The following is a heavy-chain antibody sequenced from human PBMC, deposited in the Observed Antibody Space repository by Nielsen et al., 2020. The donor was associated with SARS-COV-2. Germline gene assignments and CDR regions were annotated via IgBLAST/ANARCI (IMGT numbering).Heavy chain of an antibody. V-gene: IGHV3-7*01. J-gene: IGHJ6*02. D-gene: IGHD1-14*01. CDR2: IKQDGSEK. Sequence: ESLKISFAASGFTFRSYRMSRVRQAPGKGLEWVANIKQDGSEKYYVDFVKGRFTISRDNAKNSLYLQMNSLRAEDTAVYYCARDTGRKYYYYGMDVWGQGTTVTVSS. CDR1: GFTFRSYR. CDR3: ARDTGRKYYYYGMDV.